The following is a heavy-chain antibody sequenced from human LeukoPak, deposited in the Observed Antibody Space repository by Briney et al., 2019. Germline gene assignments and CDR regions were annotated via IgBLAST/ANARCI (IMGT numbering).Heavy chain of an antibody. V-gene: IGHV3-48*03. D-gene: IGHD5-12*01. CDR3: AKEDIAGNGFPFNS. CDR2: ISSSGRSI. Sequence: PGGSLILACAASGFTFNIYEMNWVRQAPGKGPEWISYISSSGRSIYYADSVKGRFTISRDNAKNSVYLQMNSLRVEDTAIYYCAKEDIAGNGFPFNSWGQGTMVTVSS. CDR1: GFTFNIYE. J-gene: IGHJ4*02.